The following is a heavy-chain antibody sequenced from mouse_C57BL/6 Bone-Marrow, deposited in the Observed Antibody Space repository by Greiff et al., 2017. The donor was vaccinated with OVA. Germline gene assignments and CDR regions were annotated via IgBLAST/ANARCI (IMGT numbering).Heavy chain of an antibody. Sequence: VMLVESGAELARPGASVKLSCKASGYTFTSYGISWVKQRTGQGLEWIGEIYPRSGNTYYNEKFKGKATLTAGKSSSTAYMELRSLTSEDSAVYFCASLIYYDYNFDYWGQGTTLTVSS. J-gene: IGHJ2*01. CDR2: IYPRSGNT. V-gene: IGHV1-81*01. CDR3: ASLIYYDYNFDY. CDR1: GYTFTSYG. D-gene: IGHD2-4*01.